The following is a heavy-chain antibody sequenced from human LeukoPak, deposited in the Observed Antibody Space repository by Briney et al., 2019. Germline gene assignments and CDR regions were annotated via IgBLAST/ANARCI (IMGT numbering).Heavy chain of an antibody. Sequence: SETLSLTCAVSGGSISSSNWWSWVRQPPGKGLEWIGEIYHSGSTNYNPSLKSRVTISVDKSKNQFSLKLSSVTAADTAVYYCARETRDYDSSGYYSFFDYWGQGTLVTVSS. V-gene: IGHV4-4*02. CDR1: GGSISSSNW. CDR2: IYHSGST. CDR3: ARETRDYDSSGYYSFFDY. D-gene: IGHD3-22*01. J-gene: IGHJ4*02.